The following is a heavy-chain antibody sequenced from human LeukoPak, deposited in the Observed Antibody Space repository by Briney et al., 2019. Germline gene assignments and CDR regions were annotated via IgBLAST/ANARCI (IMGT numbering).Heavy chain of an antibody. Sequence: SVKVSCKASGGTFSSYAISWVRQAPGQGLEWMGGIIPIFGTANYAQKFQGRVTITADESTSTAYMELSSLRSEDTAVYYCASFRYCSSTSCYEDFYCSYGMDVWGQGTTVTVSS. CDR3: ASFRYCSSTSCYEDFYCSYGMDV. CDR1: GGTFSSYA. D-gene: IGHD2-2*01. CDR2: IIPIFGTA. J-gene: IGHJ6*02. V-gene: IGHV1-69*13.